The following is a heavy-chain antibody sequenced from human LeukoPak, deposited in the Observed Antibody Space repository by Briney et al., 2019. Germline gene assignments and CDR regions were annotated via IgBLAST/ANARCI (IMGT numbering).Heavy chain of an antibody. CDR3: ARDGASRGAPDDY. CDR2: IPYDGSKK. V-gene: IGHV3-30-3*01. CDR1: GSTFSSYA. Sequence: PGRSLRLSCAASGSTFSSYAMHWVRQAPGKGLDWVAVIPYDGSKKYYAGSVQGRFTISRDNSKNTMYLQMNSLRSEDTAVYYCARDGASRGAPDDYWGQGTLVTVSS. J-gene: IGHJ4*02. D-gene: IGHD2-15*01.